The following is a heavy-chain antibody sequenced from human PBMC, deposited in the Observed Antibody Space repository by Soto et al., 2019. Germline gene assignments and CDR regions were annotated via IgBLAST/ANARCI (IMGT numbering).Heavy chain of an antibody. CDR2: INHSGST. CDR3: ARGGGRIAARRSWFDP. V-gene: IGHV4-34*01. D-gene: IGHD6-6*01. Sequence: PSETLSLTCAVYGGSFSGYYWSWIRQPPGKGLEWVGEINHSGSTNYNPSLKSRVTISVDTSKNQFSLKLSSVTAADTAVYYCARGGGRIAARRSWFDPWGQGTLVTVSS. J-gene: IGHJ5*02. CDR1: GGSFSGYY.